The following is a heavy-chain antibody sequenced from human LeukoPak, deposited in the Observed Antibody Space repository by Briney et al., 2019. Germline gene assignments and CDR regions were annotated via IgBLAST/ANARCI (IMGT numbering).Heavy chain of an antibody. J-gene: IGHJ5*02. V-gene: IGHV3-21*01. Sequence: GGSLRLSCAVSGFTFSSYSTNWVRQAPGKGLEWVSSISSSSRYIYYADSVKGRITIARDNAKNSMYLQMNRLRAEDTDVYYCARGRGYSSSGVDLWGQGTLVTVSS. CDR1: GFTFSSYS. CDR2: ISSSSRYI. CDR3: ARGRGYSSSGVDL. D-gene: IGHD6-13*01.